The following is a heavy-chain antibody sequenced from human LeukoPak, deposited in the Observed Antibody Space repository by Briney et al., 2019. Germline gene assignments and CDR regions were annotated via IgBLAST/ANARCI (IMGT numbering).Heavy chain of an antibody. V-gene: IGHV4-34*01. D-gene: IGHD3-9*01. CDR3: AREEYYDILTGYRIGGWFDP. CDR2: INHSGST. CDR1: GGSFSGYY. Sequence: PSETLSLTCAVYGGSFSGYYWSWIRQPPGKGLEWIGEINHSGSTNYNPSLKSRVTISVDTSKNQFSLKLSSVTAADTAVYYCAREEYYDILTGYRIGGWFDPWGQGTLVTVSS. J-gene: IGHJ5*02.